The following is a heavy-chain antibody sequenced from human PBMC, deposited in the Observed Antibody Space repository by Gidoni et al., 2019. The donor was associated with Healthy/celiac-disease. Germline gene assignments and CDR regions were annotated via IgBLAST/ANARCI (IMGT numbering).Heavy chain of an antibody. Sequence: QVQLVESGGVVAQPGRSLILSCAAPGFPFSSHGMHWVRQAPGKGLGWVAVIWYDGSNKYYADSVKGRFTISRDNSKNTLYLQMNSLRAEDTAVYYCARDYDYENWFDPWGQGTLVTVSS. CDR2: IWYDGSNK. CDR1: GFPFSSHG. CDR3: ARDYDYENWFDP. V-gene: IGHV3-33*01. J-gene: IGHJ5*02. D-gene: IGHD3-16*01.